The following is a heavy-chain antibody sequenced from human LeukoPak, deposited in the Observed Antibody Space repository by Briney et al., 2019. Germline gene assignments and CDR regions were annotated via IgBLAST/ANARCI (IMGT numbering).Heavy chain of an antibody. J-gene: IGHJ4*02. CDR3: AGRPYGDYGNFDY. CDR2: IYYSGST. D-gene: IGHD4-17*01. CDR1: GGSISSSSYY. V-gene: IGHV4-39*07. Sequence: SETLSLTCTVSGGSISSSSYYWGWIRQPPGKGLEWIGSIYYSGSTYYNPSLKSRVTISVDTSKNQFSLKQSSVTAADTAVYYCAGRPYGDYGNFDYWGQGTLVTVSS.